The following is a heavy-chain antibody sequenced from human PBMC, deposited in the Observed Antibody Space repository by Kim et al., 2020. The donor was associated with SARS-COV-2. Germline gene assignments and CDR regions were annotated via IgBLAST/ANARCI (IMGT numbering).Heavy chain of an antibody. D-gene: IGHD5-18*01. V-gene: IGHV4-39*07. CDR1: GGSISSSSYY. CDR2: IYYSGST. Sequence: SETLSLTCNVSGGSISSSSYYWGWIRQPPGKGLEWIGSIYYSGSTYYNPSLKSRVTISVDTSKNQFSLNLSSVTAADTAVYYCARKGLDTAMVNFDYWGQGTLVTVSS. CDR3: ARKGLDTAMVNFDY. J-gene: IGHJ4*02.